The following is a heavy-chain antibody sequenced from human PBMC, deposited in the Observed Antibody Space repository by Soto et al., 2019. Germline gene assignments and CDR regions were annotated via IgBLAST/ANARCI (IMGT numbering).Heavy chain of an antibody. V-gene: IGHV3-48*02. J-gene: IGHJ6*02. CDR3: ARDRDNTIFGVVIMVSGYYGMDV. D-gene: IGHD3-3*01. CDR2: ISSSSSTI. CDR1: GFTFSSYS. Sequence: GGSLRLSCAASGFTFSSYSMNWVRQAPGKGLEWVSYISSSSSTIYYADSVKGRFTISRDNAKNSLYLQMNSLRDEDTAVYYCARDRDNTIFGVVIMVSGYYGMDVWGQGTTVTVSS.